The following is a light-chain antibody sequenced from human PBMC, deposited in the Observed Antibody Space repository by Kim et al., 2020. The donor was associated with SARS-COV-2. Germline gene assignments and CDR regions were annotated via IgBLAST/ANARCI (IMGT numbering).Light chain of an antibody. V-gene: IGLV3-1*01. CDR2: QDS. CDR1: KLGDKY. CDR3: QAWDSSTAWV. J-gene: IGLJ3*02. Sequence: VSPGQTASIACSGDKLGDKYACWYQQKPGQSPVLVIYQDSKRPSGIPERFSGSNSGNTATLTISGTQAMDEADYYCQAWDSSTAWVFGGGTQLTVL.